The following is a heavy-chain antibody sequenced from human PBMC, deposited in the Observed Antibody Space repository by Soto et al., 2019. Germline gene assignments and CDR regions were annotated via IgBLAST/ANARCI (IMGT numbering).Heavy chain of an antibody. J-gene: IGHJ3*02. CDR3: ASGYCSGGSCYSTLQAFDI. Sequence: GGSLRLSCAASGFTFSSYWMSWVRQAPGKGLEWVAVISYDGSNKYYADSVKGRFTISRDNSKNTLYLQMNSLRAEDTAVYYCASGYCSGGSCYSTLQAFDIWGQGTMVTVSS. V-gene: IGHV3-30-3*01. D-gene: IGHD2-15*01. CDR2: ISYDGSNK. CDR1: GFTFSSYW.